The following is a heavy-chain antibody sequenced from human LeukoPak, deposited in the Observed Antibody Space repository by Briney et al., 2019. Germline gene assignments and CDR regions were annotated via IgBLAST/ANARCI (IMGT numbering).Heavy chain of an antibody. CDR3: ARGAPIRVAVAATFDP. V-gene: IGHV1-3*01. J-gene: IGHJ5*02. D-gene: IGHD6-19*01. CDR1: GFTFTTYT. CDR2: INAANGNT. Sequence: ASVKVSCKSSGFTFTTYTMHWVRQAPGQRLEWMGWINAANGNTQYSQKFQGRVTITRDTSASTAYMELSSLRSEDTAVYYCARGAPIRVAVAATFDPWGQGTLVTVPS.